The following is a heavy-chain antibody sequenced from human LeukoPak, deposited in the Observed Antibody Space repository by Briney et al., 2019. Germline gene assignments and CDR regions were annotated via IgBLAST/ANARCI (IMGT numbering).Heavy chain of an antibody. CDR3: ARDGTALGYCSSTSCPGGYYYYGMDV. CDR1: GGTFSSYA. V-gene: IGHV1-46*01. Sequence: GSSVKVSCKASGGTFSSYAISWVRQAPGQGLEWMGIINPSGGSTSYAQKFQGRVTMTRDTSTSTVYMELSSLRSEDTAVYYCARDGTALGYCSSTSCPGGYYYYGMDVWGQGTTVTVSS. D-gene: IGHD2-2*01. J-gene: IGHJ6*02. CDR2: INPSGGST.